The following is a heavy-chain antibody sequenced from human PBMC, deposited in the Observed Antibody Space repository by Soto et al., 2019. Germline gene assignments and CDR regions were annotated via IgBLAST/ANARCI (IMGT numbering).Heavy chain of an antibody. V-gene: IGHV4-39*01. CDR3: ASLNYDILTGLDY. J-gene: IGHJ4*02. CDR2: IYYSGST. CDR1: GGSISSSSYY. D-gene: IGHD3-9*01. Sequence: PSETLSLTCTVSGGSISSSSYYWGWIRQPPGKGLEWIGSIYYSGSTYYNPSLKSRVTISVDTSKNQFSLKLSSVTAADTAVYYCASLNYDILTGLDYWGQGTLVTVSS.